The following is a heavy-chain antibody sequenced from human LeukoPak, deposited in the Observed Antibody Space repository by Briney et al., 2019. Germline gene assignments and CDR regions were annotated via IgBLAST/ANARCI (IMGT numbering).Heavy chain of an antibody. V-gene: IGHV3-74*01. CDR2: INTDGSST. D-gene: IGHD1-26*01. J-gene: IGHJ6*03. CDR3: ARVGSGSYYAYYYYYMDV. CDR1: GFTFSSYW. Sequence: GGSLRLSCAASGFTFSSYWMHWVRQAPGKGLVWVSRINTDGSSTSYADSVKGRFTISRDNAKNTLYLQMNSLGAEDTAVYYCARVGSGSYYAYYYYYMDVWGKGTTVTVSS.